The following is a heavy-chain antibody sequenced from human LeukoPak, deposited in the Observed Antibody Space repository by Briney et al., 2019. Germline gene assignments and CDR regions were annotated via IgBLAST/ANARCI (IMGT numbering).Heavy chain of an antibody. D-gene: IGHD4-17*01. Sequence: GGSLRLSCAASGFTFSSYGMSWVRQAPGKGLEWGSAISGSGGSTYYADSVKGRFTISRDNSDNTLYLQMNSLRAEDTAVYYCAKPALYYGDYVSTWGRFDYWGQGTLVTVSS. J-gene: IGHJ4*02. CDR3: AKPALYYGDYVSTWGRFDY. CDR1: GFTFSSYG. V-gene: IGHV3-23*01. CDR2: ISGSGGST.